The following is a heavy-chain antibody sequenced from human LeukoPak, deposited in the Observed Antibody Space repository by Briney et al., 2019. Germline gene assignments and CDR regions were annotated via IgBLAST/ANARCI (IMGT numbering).Heavy chain of an antibody. D-gene: IGHD6-13*01. Sequence: PGGSLRLSCAASGFTFSSYWMSWVRQAPGKGLEWVANIKQDGSEKYYVDSVKGRFTISRDNAKNSLYLQMNSLRAEDTAVYYCARVDRYSSSWYLDYWGQGTLVTVSS. V-gene: IGHV3-7*01. CDR3: ARVDRYSSSWYLDY. CDR2: IKQDGSEK. CDR1: GFTFSSYW. J-gene: IGHJ4*02.